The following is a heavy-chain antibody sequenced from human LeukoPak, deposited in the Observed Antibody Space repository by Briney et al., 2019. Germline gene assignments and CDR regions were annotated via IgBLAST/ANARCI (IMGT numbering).Heavy chain of an antibody. D-gene: IGHD3-22*01. J-gene: IGHJ3*02. CDR2: VYYSGRT. CDR3: ARHMTVTYDAFDI. Sequence: PSETLSLTCTVSGGSPTGYFWTWIRQPPGKGLEWIGYVYYSGRTSYNPSLKSRVTISVDTSKNQFSLKLSSVTAADTAVYHCARHMTVTYDAFDIWGQGTMVTVSS. V-gene: IGHV4-59*08. CDR1: GGSPTGYF.